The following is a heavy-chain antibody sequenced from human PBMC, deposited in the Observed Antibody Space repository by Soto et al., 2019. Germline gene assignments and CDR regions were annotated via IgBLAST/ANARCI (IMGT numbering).Heavy chain of an antibody. CDR3: ARVGREMITFGGVIPVGAFDI. J-gene: IGHJ3*02. Sequence: QVQLVQSGAEVKKPGASVKVSCKASGYTFTSYGISWVRQAPGQGLEWMGWISAYNGNTNYAQKLQGRVTMTTDTSTSTAYMELRSLRSDDTAVYYCARVGREMITFGGVIPVGAFDIWGQGTMVTVSS. CDR2: ISAYNGNT. D-gene: IGHD3-16*02. CDR1: GYTFTSYG. V-gene: IGHV1-18*01.